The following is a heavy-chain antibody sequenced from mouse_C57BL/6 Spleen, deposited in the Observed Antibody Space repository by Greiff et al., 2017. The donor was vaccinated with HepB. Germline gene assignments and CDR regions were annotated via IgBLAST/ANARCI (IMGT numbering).Heavy chain of an antibody. D-gene: IGHD1-1*01. Sequence: EVQLQQSGPELVKPGASVKIPCKASGYTFTDYNMDWVKQSHGKSLEWIGDINPNNGGTIYNQKFKGKATLTVDKSSSTAYMELRSLTSEDTAVYYCAREGNGSSYYAWFAYWGQGTLVTVSA. J-gene: IGHJ3*01. V-gene: IGHV1-18*01. CDR2: INPNNGGT. CDR3: AREGNGSSYYAWFAY. CDR1: GYTFTDYN.